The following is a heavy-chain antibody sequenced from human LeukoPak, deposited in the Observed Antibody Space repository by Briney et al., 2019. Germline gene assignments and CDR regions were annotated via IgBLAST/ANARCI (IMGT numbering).Heavy chain of an antibody. D-gene: IGHD3-3*01. Sequence: GGSLRPSCAASGFSFDDYGMSWVRQAPGKGLGWVSGINWNGGSTGYADSVKGRFTISRDNAKNSLSLQMNSLRVEDTALYYCARGGISIFGVVIYMDVWGKGTTVTVSS. CDR3: ARGGISIFGVVIYMDV. CDR1: GFSFDDYG. CDR2: INWNGGST. V-gene: IGHV3-20*04. J-gene: IGHJ6*03.